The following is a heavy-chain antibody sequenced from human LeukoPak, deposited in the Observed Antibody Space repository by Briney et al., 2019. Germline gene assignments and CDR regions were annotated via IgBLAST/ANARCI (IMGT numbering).Heavy chain of an antibody. D-gene: IGHD6-19*01. CDR1: GFTFSSYA. Sequence: GGSLRLSCAASGFTFSSYAMHWVRQAPGKGLEWVAVISYDGSNKYYADSVKGRFTISRDNSKNTLYLQMNSLRAEDTAVYYCAKDFTWLGFDYWGQGTLVTVSS. CDR3: AKDFTWLGFDY. V-gene: IGHV3-30-3*01. CDR2: ISYDGSNK. J-gene: IGHJ4*02.